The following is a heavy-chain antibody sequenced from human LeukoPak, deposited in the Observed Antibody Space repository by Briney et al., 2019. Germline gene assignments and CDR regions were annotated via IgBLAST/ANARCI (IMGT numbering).Heavy chain of an antibody. D-gene: IGHD4-11*01. CDR2: IYHSGST. Sequence: PSETLSLTCAVSGYSISSGYYWGWIRQPPGKGLEWIGSIYHSGSTYYNPSLKSRVTISVDTSKNQFSLKLSSVTAADTAVYYCARGQEMTTRDAFDIWDQGTMVTVSS. V-gene: IGHV4-38-2*01. CDR1: GYSISSGYY. J-gene: IGHJ3*02. CDR3: ARGQEMTTRDAFDI.